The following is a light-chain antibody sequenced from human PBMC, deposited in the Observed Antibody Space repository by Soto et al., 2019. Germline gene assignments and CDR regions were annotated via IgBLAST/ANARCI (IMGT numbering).Light chain of an antibody. CDR1: QSVSSN. Sequence: IGLSQSPGTLSLSPGERATLSCRASQSVSSNYLVWYQQKPGQAPRLLIYGASTRAAGIPDRFSGSGSGTEFTLIISSLQSEDCAVYYCQQYNNWPGTFGQGTKVDI. V-gene: IGKV3-15*01. CDR3: QQYNNWPGT. CDR2: GAS. J-gene: IGKJ1*01.